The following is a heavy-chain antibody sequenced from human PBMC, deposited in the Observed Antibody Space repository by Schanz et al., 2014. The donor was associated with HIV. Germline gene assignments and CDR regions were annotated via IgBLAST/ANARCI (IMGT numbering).Heavy chain of an antibody. D-gene: IGHD1-20*01. V-gene: IGHV3-30*18. J-gene: IGHJ6*02. Sequence: QVHLVESGGGVVQPGRSLRLSCVGSGFIFSNYGIHWVRQAPGKGLEWVAVSSHDGSVKFYGDSVKGRFTISRDNSKNTLYLQMNSLRAEDTAIYYCAKTSITLGMDVWGQGTTVTVSS. CDR3: AKTSITLGMDV. CDR2: SSHDGSVK. CDR1: GFIFSNYG.